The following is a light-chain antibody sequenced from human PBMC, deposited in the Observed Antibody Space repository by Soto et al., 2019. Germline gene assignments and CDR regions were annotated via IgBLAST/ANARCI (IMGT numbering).Light chain of an antibody. Sequence: QPVLTQPPSASGTPGQRVTISCSGSNSNIGRNTVNWYQQLPGTAPKLLIYRNNQRPSGVPDRFSGSKSGTSASLAISGLQSDDESDYYCASWDDGLTGYVFGTGTKVTVL. CDR1: NSNIGRNT. J-gene: IGLJ1*01. CDR3: ASWDDGLTGYV. CDR2: RNN. V-gene: IGLV1-44*01.